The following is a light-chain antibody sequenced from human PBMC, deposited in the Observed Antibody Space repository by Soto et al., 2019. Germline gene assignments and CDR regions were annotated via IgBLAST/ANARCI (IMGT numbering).Light chain of an antibody. CDR3: SSYKTSSNYV. V-gene: IGLV2-14*01. CDR1: SSDVGSYNF. CDR2: EVS. Sequence: SVLTQPASVSGSPGQSITISCTGTSSDVGSYNFVSWYQQLPGKAPKLMIYEVSNRPSGVSNRFSGSKSGNTASLTISGLQDEEEADYYCSSYKTSSNYVFGSGTKVTV. J-gene: IGLJ1*01.